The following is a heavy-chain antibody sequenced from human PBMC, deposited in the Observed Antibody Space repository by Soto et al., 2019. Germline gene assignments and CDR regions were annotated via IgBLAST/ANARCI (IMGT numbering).Heavy chain of an antibody. CDR2: IYYSGST. CDR1: GGSISSGGYY. CDR3: ARDRVAAAGYYYYYGMDV. D-gene: IGHD6-13*01. J-gene: IGHJ6*02. V-gene: IGHV4-31*03. Sequence: SETLSLTCTVSGGSISSGGYYWSWIRQHPGKGLEWIGYIYYSGSTYYNPSLKSRVTISVETSKNQFSLKLSSVTAADTAVYYCARDRVAAAGYYYYYGMDVCGQGTTATVSS.